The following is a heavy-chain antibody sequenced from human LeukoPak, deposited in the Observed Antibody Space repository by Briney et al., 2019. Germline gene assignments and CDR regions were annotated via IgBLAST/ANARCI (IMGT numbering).Heavy chain of an antibody. CDR3: ANIVVVPAAIGKQYGMDV. CDR2: INHSGST. CDR1: GGSFSGYY. J-gene: IGHJ6*02. V-gene: IGHV4-34*01. D-gene: IGHD2-2*01. Sequence: SETLSLNCAVYGGSFSGYYWRWLRQPPGQGLESIGEINHSGSTNDNPSLKSRVTIAVDTSKNQLSLKLSSVTAADTAVYYCANIVVVPAAIGKQYGMDVRGQGTTVTVSS.